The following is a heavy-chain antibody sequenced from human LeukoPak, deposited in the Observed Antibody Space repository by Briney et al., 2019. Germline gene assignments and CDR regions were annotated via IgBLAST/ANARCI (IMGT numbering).Heavy chain of an antibody. D-gene: IGHD2-15*01. Sequence: GGSLRLSCAASGFTFSSYGMHWVRQAPGKGLEWVAFIRYDGSNKYYADSVKGRFTISRDNSKNTLYLQMNSLRADDTAVYYCATQPRYSTLCYMDVWGKGTTVTVSS. CDR3: ATQPRYSTLCYMDV. CDR2: IRYDGSNK. CDR1: GFTFSSYG. J-gene: IGHJ6*03. V-gene: IGHV3-30*02.